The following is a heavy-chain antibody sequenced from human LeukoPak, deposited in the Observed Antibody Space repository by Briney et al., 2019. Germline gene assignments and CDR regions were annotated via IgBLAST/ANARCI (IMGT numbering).Heavy chain of an antibody. J-gene: IGHJ4*02. Sequence: QAGGSLRLSCAASGFTLSNPAMSWVRQAPGKGLEWVSNISGSGSGGSTYYADSVKGRFTISRDNSKNTLYLQMNSLRAEDTAVYYCAKSGYNRFDFWGQGTLVTVSS. V-gene: IGHV3-23*01. CDR1: GFTLSNPA. D-gene: IGHD5-24*01. CDR2: ISGSGSGGST. CDR3: AKSGYNRFDF.